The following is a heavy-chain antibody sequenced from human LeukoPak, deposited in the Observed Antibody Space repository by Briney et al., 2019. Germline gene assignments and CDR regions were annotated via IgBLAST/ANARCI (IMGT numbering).Heavy chain of an antibody. CDR1: GLTFSSYS. CDR3: ARYGSGTSYITNYFDY. Sequence: GGSLRLSCAASGLTFSSYSMNWVRQAPGKGLEWVSYISSDSRTIYYADSVKGRFTISRDNAKNSLYLQMKSLRDEDTAVYYCARYGSGTSYITNYFDYWGQGTLVTVSS. J-gene: IGHJ4*02. V-gene: IGHV3-48*02. CDR2: ISSDSRTI. D-gene: IGHD3-10*01.